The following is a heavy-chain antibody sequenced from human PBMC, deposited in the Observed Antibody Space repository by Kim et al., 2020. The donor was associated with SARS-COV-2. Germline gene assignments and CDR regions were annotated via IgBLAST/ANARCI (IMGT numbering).Heavy chain of an antibody. V-gene: IGHV3-30*07. CDR3: ARDKEWLLQSVDAFDI. Sequence: SVKGRFTISRDNSKNTLYLQMNSLRAEDTAVYYCARDKEWLLQSVDAFDIWGQGTMVTVSS. J-gene: IGHJ3*02. D-gene: IGHD3-22*01.